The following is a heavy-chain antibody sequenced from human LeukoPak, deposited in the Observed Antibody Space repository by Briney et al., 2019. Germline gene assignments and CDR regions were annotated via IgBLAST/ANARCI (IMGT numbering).Heavy chain of an antibody. J-gene: IGHJ4*02. V-gene: IGHV4-39*01. CDR3: ARIYSSSWSFDY. Sequence: SETLSLTCTVSGGSISSSSYYWGWIRQPPGKGLEWIGSMYDSGSIHYNPSLKSRVTIYVDTSKNQFSLKLSSVTAADTAMYYCARIYSSSWSFDYWGQGTLVTVSS. CDR2: MYDSGSI. D-gene: IGHD6-13*01. CDR1: GGSISSSSYY.